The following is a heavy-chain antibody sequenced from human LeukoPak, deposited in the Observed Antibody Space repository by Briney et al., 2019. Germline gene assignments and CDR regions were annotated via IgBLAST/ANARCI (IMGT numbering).Heavy chain of an antibody. CDR1: GFSFDDYA. V-gene: IGHV3-23*01. J-gene: IGHJ3*01. CDR2: VTGDSGTI. Sequence: PGGSLRLSCTASGFSFDDYAMHWVRQAPGKGLEWVSVVTGDSGTIHYSDSVKGRFTISRGNSKNTLYLQMNNLRAEDTAVYYCAKGWSGYSRSPFDLWGQGTMVTVSS. D-gene: IGHD3-3*01. CDR3: AKGWSGYSRSPFDL.